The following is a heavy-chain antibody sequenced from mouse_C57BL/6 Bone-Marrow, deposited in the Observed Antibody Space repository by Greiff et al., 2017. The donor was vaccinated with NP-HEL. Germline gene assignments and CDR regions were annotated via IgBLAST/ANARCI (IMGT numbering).Heavy chain of an antibody. Sequence: QVQLKESGAELARPGASVKLSCKASGYTFTSYGISWVKQRTGQGLEWIGEIYPRSGNTYYNEKFKGKATLTADKSSSTAYMELRSRTSEDSAVYFCASHYYGSSYVAWFAYWGQGTLVTVSA. V-gene: IGHV1-81*01. D-gene: IGHD1-1*01. CDR1: GYTFTSYG. CDR2: IYPRSGNT. J-gene: IGHJ3*01. CDR3: ASHYYGSSYVAWFAY.